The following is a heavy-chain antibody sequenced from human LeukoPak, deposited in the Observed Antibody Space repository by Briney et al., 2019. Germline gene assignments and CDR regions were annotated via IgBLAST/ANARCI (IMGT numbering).Heavy chain of an antibody. CDR3: ARGSYYDFWSGYYTPVRYFDY. CDR1: GFTFSSYD. Sequence: GGSLRLSCAASGFTFSSYDMHWVRHATGKGLEWVSAIGTAGDTYYPGSVKGRFTSSRENAKNSFYLQMKSLRAEDTAVYYCARGSYYDFWSGYYTPVRYFDYWGQGTLVTVSS. V-gene: IGHV3-13*01. CDR2: IGTAGDT. J-gene: IGHJ4*02. D-gene: IGHD3-3*01.